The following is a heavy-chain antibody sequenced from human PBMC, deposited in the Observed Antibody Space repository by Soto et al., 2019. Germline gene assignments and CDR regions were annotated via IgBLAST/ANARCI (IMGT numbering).Heavy chain of an antibody. CDR2: THLGDSDT. J-gene: IGHJ4*02. CDR3: ARLRDLDFWA. V-gene: IGHV5-51*01. Sequence: GESLKISCKDSGYSFISYWIGLVRQMPGKGLEWMGITHLGDSDTRYSPSFQGQVAISADKSISTAYLQWSSLKASDTAMYYCARLRDLDFWAWGQGTLVTVSS. D-gene: IGHD3-10*01. CDR1: GYSFISYW.